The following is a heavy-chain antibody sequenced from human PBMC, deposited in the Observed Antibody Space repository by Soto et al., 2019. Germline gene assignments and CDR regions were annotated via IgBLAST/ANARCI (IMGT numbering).Heavy chain of an antibody. CDR1: SGSIRSGGYY. V-gene: IGHV4-31*01. CDR3: ARSEYSRRYGFDY. J-gene: IGHJ4*02. CDR2: IFYSGST. D-gene: IGHD6-6*01. Sequence: VQLQESGPGLVTLSQTLSLTCTVSSGSIRSGGYYWSWFRQHPGKGLEWLGYIFYSGSTYYTPSRKSIDTIAVDTSRNQFSLKLSSVSAAATAVYYCARSEYSRRYGFDYWGQGTLVTVS.